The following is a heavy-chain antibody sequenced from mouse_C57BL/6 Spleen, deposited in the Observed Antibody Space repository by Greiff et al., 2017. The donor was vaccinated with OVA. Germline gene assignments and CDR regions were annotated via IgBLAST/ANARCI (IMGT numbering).Heavy chain of an antibody. V-gene: IGHV1-85*01. Sequence: QVQLKESGPELVKPGASVKLSCKASGYTFTSYDINWVKQRPGQGLEWIGWIYPRDGSTKYNEKFKGKATLTVDTSSSTAYMELHSLTSEDSAVYFCARNWDGDYFDYWGQGTTLTVSS. CDR2: IYPRDGST. CDR3: ARNWDGDYFDY. D-gene: IGHD4-1*01. J-gene: IGHJ2*01. CDR1: GYTFTSYD.